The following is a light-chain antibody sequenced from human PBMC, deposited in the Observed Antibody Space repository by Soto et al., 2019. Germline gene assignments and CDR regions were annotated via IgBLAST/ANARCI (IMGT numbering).Light chain of an antibody. Sequence: EVVLTQSPGTLSLSPGERATLSCRASPSVRTSYLACQQQKPGQAPRLLIYGTSIRATGIPDRFSGSGSGTDFTLTISRLEPEDFAVYYCHQYGTSPYTFGQGTKLEIK. CDR2: GTS. J-gene: IGKJ2*01. V-gene: IGKV3-20*01. CDR1: PSVRTSY. CDR3: HQYGTSPYT.